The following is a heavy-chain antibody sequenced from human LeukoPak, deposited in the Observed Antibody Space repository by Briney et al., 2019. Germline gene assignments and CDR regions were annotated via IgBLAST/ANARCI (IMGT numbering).Heavy chain of an antibody. CDR1: GGSFSGYY. CDR3: ARGRYCSSTSCPRLYYGMDV. D-gene: IGHD2-2*01. Sequence: PSETLSLTCAVYGGSFSGYYWSWIRQPPGKGLEWIGEINHSGSTNYNPSLKSRVTISVDTSKNQFSPKLSSVTAADTAVYYCARGRYCSSTSCPRLYYGMDVWGQGTTVTVSS. CDR2: INHSGST. V-gene: IGHV4-34*01. J-gene: IGHJ6*02.